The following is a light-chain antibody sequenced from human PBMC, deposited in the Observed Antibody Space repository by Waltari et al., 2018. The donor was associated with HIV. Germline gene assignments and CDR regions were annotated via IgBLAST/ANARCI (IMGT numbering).Light chain of an antibody. J-gene: IGLJ1*01. CDR2: QDT. CDR3: QAWDSKTAYV. CDR1: ELGDKY. Sequence: SYELTQPPSVSVSPGQTATITCSGDELGDKYACWYQQKPGQSPILVIYQDTKRPSGIPERFSGSISGNTATLTISGTQAMDEADYYCQAWDSKTAYVFATGTKVTVL. V-gene: IGLV3-1*01.